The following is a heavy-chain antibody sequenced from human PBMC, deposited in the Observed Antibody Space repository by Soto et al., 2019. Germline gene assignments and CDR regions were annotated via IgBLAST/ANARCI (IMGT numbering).Heavy chain of an antibody. CDR2: ISTYDGNT. D-gene: IGHD2-15*01. CDR1: GYSFTIYG. CDR3: ARDRGRSCIGGTCPFDY. Sequence: ASVKVSCKASGYSFTIYGITWVRQAPGQGLEWMGWISTYDGNTNYAQNFQGRVSMARDTSTSTAYMELRSLRSDDTAVYYCARDRGRSCIGGTCPFDYWGQGTLVTASS. V-gene: IGHV1-18*01. J-gene: IGHJ4*02.